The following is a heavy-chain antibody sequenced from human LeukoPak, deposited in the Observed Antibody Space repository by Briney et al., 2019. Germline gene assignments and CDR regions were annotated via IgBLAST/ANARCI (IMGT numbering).Heavy chain of an antibody. V-gene: IGHV4-39*07. J-gene: IGHJ5*02. CDR3: ARVLRVTMIVVDL. D-gene: IGHD3-22*01. CDR1: GGSISSSSYY. CDR2: IYYSGST. Sequence: SETLSLTCTVSGGSISSSSYYWGWIRQPPGKGLEWIGSIYYSGSTYYNPSLKSRVTISVDTSKNQFSLKLSSVTAADTAVYYCARVLRVTMIVVDLWGQGTLVTVSS.